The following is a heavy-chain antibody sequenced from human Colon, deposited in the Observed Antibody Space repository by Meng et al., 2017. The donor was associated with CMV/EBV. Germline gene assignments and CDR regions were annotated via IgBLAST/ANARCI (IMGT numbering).Heavy chain of an antibody. J-gene: IGHJ4*02. Sequence: ASVKVSCKASGYTFTSYDINWVRQATGQGLEWMGWMNPNSGNTGYAQKFQGRVTITRNTSISTAYMELSSLTSDDTAVYYCAIQPYEGSRYYHYYFEYWGQGTLVTVSS. V-gene: IGHV1-8*03. CDR2: MNPNSGNT. D-gene: IGHD3-22*01. CDR1: GYTFTSYD. CDR3: AIQPYEGSRYYHYYFEY.